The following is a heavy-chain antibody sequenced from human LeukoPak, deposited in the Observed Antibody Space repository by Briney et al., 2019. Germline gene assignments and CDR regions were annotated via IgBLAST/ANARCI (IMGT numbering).Heavy chain of an antibody. Sequence: SVKVSCKASRYTFTKYFTQWVRQGPGQGHSGWDASTLYAQKFRGRVTITSDRSVSTAYMELSSLGSEDMVVYCCVTCGSCSSGLCWGQGTLVTVSS. J-gene: IGHJ4*02. D-gene: IGHD2-15*01. CDR3: VTCGSCSSGLC. CDR1: RYTFTKYF. V-gene: IGHV1-NL1*01. CDR2: STL.